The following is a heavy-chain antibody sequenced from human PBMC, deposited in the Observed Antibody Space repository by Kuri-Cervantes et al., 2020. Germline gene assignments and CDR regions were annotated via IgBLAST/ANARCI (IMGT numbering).Heavy chain of an antibody. CDR2: TNPNSGNT. CDR3: ARELKASYYYYGMDV. V-gene: IGHV1-8*01. J-gene: IGHJ6*02. CDR1: GYTFSSYD. Sequence: ASVKVSCKASGYTFSSYDINWVRQATGQGLEWMGWTNPNSGNTGYAQKFQGRVTMTRNTSISTAYMELSNLRSEDTAVYYCARELKASYYYYGMDVWGQGTTVTVSS.